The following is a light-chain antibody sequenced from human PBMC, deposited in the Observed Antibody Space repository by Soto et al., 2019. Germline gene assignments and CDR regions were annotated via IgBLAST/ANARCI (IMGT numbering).Light chain of an antibody. CDR3: QQYGSSPPIN. Sequence: EIVLTQSLATLAFSTVGTATHSPKAIQSVDSSFLGWYQQKPGQAPRLLIYGASSRATGIPDRFSGSGSGTDFTLTISRLEPEDFAVYYCQQYGSSPPINFGQGTRLEIK. CDR2: GAS. CDR1: QSVDSSF. V-gene: IGKV3-20*01. J-gene: IGKJ5*01.